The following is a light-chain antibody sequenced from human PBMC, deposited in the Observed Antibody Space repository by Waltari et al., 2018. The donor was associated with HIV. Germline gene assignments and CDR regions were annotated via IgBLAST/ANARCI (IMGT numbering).Light chain of an antibody. CDR2: EVA. Sequence: QSALTQPASVSGSLGQSITLSCTGTSSDIGGYDYASWYQQHPGRAPKLLIFEVANRPSGVSSRFSASKSGNTASLTISGLQAEDEADYYCSSYTSSISLVVFGGGTKLTVL. V-gene: IGLV2-14*01. CDR1: SSDIGGYDY. CDR3: SSYTSSISLVV. J-gene: IGLJ3*02.